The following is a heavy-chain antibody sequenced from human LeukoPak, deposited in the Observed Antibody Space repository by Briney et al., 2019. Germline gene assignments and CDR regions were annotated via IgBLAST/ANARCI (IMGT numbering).Heavy chain of an antibody. J-gene: IGHJ1*01. CDR1: GFTFDDYA. CDR3: AKEKYSSGCFQH. D-gene: IGHD6-19*01. Sequence: GRSLRLSCAASGFTFDDYAMHWVRQAPGKGLEWVSGISWNSGSIGYADSVKGRFTISRDNAKNSLYLQMNSLRAEDTALYYCAKEKYSSGCFQHGGQGTLVTVSS. V-gene: IGHV3-9*01. CDR2: ISWNSGSI.